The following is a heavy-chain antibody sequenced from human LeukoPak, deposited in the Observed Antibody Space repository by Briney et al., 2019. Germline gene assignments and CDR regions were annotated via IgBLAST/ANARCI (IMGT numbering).Heavy chain of an antibody. D-gene: IGHD3-3*01. CDR1: GFTSSSYA. V-gene: IGHV3-30-3*02. CDR3: AKSLYDFWSGYSFDY. J-gene: IGHJ4*02. CDR2: ISYDGSNK. Sequence: PGGSLRLSCAASGFTSSSYAMHWVRQAPGKGLEWVAVISYDGSNKYYADSVKGRFTISRDNSKNTLYLQMNSLRAEDTAVYYCAKSLYDFWSGYSFDYWGQGTLVTVSS.